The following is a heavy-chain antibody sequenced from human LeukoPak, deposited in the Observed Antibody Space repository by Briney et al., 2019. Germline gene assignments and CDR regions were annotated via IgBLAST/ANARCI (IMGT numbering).Heavy chain of an antibody. D-gene: IGHD2-15*01. Sequence: PGGSLRVSCAASGFTFSSYAMSWVRQAPGNGLEWVSAISGSGGSTYYADSVKGRFTISRDNSKNTLYLQMNSLRAEDTAVYYCAKDSRGVVVVAADWFDPWGQGTLVTVSS. V-gene: IGHV3-23*01. CDR2: ISGSGGST. J-gene: IGHJ5*02. CDR3: AKDSRGVVVVAADWFDP. CDR1: GFTFSSYA.